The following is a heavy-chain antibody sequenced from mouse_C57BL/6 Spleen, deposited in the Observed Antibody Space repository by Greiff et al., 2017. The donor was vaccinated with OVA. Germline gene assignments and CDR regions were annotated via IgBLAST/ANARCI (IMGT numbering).Heavy chain of an antibody. CDR1: GFTFSSYG. V-gene: IGHV5-6*02. CDR2: ISSGGSYY. Sequence: EVMLVESGGDLVKPGGSLKLSCAASGFTFSSYGMSWVRQTPDKRLEWVATISSGGSYYYYPDSVKGRFTISRDNAKNTLYLQMNSLKSEDTAMYYCARRKDYAMDYWGQGTSVTVSS. CDR3: ARRKDYAMDY. J-gene: IGHJ4*01.